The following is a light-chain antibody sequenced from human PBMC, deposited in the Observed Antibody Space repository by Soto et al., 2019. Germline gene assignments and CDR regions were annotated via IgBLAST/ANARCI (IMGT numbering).Light chain of an antibody. CDR1: SSDVGAYNY. CDR3: SSYTTSSTYV. V-gene: IGLV2-14*01. CDR2: DVN. J-gene: IGLJ1*01. Sequence: QSALTQPASVSGSPGQSITISCTGTSSDVGAYNYVSWYQHHPDKAPKLIIYDVNNRPSGVSKRFSGSKSGNTASLTISGLQAEDEADYFCSSYTTSSTYVFGTGTKLTVL.